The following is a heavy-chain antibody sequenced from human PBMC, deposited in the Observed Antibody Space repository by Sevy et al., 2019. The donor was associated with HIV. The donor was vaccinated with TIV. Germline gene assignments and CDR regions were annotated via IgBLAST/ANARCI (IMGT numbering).Heavy chain of an antibody. J-gene: IGHJ4*02. CDR3: AKGATYYYDSSGYYPDY. V-gene: IGHV3-23*01. Sequence: GGSLRLSCAASAFTFSSYAMSWVRQAPGKGLEWVSAISGSGGSTYYADSVKGRFTISRDNSKNTLYLQMNSLRAEDTAVYYCAKGATYYYDSSGYYPDYWGQGTLVTVSS. CDR2: ISGSGGST. D-gene: IGHD3-22*01. CDR1: AFTFSSYA.